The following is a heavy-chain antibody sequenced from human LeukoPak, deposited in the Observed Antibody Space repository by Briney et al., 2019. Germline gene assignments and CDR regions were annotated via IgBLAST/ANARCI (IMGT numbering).Heavy chain of an antibody. Sequence: KTSETLSLTCTVSGGSISSYYWSWIRQPPGKGLEWIGEINHSGSTNYNPSLKSRVTISVDTSKNQFSLKLSSVTAADTAVYYCARIFREGYCSGGSCYSVAFDYWGQGTLVTVSS. CDR1: GGSISSYY. CDR2: INHSGST. J-gene: IGHJ4*02. V-gene: IGHV4-34*01. CDR3: ARIFREGYCSGGSCYSVAFDY. D-gene: IGHD2-15*01.